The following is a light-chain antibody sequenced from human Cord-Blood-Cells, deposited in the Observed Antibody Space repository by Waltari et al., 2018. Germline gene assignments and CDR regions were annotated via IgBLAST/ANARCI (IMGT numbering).Light chain of an antibody. CDR1: SSDVGGYNY. J-gene: IGLJ3*02. CDR3: SSYTSSSTLV. CDR2: DVS. V-gene: IGLV2-14*03. Sequence: QSALTQPASVSGSPGQSITISCTGTSSDVGGYNYASWYQQHPGKAPKLMCYDVSNRPSGVSNRFSGSKSGNTASLTISGLQAEDEADYYCSSYTSSSTLVFGGGTKLTVL.